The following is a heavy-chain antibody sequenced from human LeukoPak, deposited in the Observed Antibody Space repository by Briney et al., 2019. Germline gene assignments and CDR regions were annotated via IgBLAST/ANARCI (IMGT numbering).Heavy chain of an antibody. V-gene: IGHV3-21*01. CDR2: ISSSSSYI. CDR1: GFTFSSYS. CDR3: ARAYGFGTYYYYGMDV. J-gene: IGHJ6*02. D-gene: IGHD3-10*01. Sequence: PGGSLRLSCAASGFTFSSYSMNWVRQAPGKGLEWVSSISSSSSYIYYADSVKGRFTISRDNAKNSLYLQMSSLRAEDTAVYYCARAYGFGTYYYYGMDVWGQGTTVTVSS.